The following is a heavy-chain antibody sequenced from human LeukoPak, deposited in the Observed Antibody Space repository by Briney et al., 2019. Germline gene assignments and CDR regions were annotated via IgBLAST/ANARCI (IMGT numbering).Heavy chain of an antibody. CDR3: ARRGDTPMIGDY. Sequence: PGGSLRLSCAASGFTFSSYGMNWVRQAPGKGLEWLSYLSNTGNIHYAQSVKGRFTISRDNAKNSLYLQMDGLRAEDTAVYYCARRGDTPMIGDYWGQGILVTVAS. V-gene: IGHV3-48*01. D-gene: IGHD5-18*01. CDR1: GFTFSSYG. J-gene: IGHJ4*02. CDR2: LSNTGNI.